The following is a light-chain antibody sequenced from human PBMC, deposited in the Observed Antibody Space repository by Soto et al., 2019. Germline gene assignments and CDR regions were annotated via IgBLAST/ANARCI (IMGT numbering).Light chain of an antibody. V-gene: IGKV1-39*01. CDR1: PNIRNY. Sequence: DIQMTQSPSSLSASIGDRVNITCRTGPNIRNYLSWYQVKPGRAPNLLIYAASSLQSAVPSRFSGSGSGTDFTLTISNLKTEDFATYYCQQSFRLPLTCGGGTKVEIK. J-gene: IGKJ4*01. CDR3: QQSFRLPLT. CDR2: AAS.